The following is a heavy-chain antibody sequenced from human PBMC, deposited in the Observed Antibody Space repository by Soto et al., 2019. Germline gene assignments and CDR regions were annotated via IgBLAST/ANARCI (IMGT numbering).Heavy chain of an antibody. CDR3: ARPHGSGRIDYGMGV. D-gene: IGHD3-10*01. J-gene: IGHJ6*02. V-gene: IGHV1-46*01. CDR1: GYTFTSYY. Sequence: GASVKVSCKASGYTFTSYYMHWVRQAPGQGLEWMGIINPSGGSTSYAQKFQGRVTMTRDTSTSTVYMELSSLRSEDTAVYYCARPHGSGRIDYGMGVWGQGTTVTVSS. CDR2: INPSGGST.